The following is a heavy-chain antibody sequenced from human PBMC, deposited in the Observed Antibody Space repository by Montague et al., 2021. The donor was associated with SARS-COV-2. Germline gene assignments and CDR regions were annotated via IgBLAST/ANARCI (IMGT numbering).Heavy chain of an antibody. Sequence: PALVKPTQTLTLTCTFSGFSLSTSGVGVGWIRQPPGKALEWLALIYWDDDKRYSPSLKSRLTITKDTSKNQVVLTVTNMDPVDTATYYCAHRRLHTGSFDYWGQGARVTVSS. CDR1: GFSLSTSGVG. CDR3: AHRRLHTGSFDY. V-gene: IGHV2-5*02. J-gene: IGHJ4*02. CDR2: IYWDDDK. D-gene: IGHD1-26*01.